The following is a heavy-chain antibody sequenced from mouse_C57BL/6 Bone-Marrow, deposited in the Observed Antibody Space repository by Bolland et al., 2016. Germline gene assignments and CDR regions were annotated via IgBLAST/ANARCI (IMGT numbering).Heavy chain of an antibody. V-gene: IGHV1-9*01. CDR2: GST. CDR3: ARSAAQATPMDY. Sequence: GSTNYNEKFKGKATFTADTSSNTAYMQLSSLTTEDSAIYYCARSAAQATPMDYWGQGTS. D-gene: IGHD3-2*02. J-gene: IGHJ4*01.